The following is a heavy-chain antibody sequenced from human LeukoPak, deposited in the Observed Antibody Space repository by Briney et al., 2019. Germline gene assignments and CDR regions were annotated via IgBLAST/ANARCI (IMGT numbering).Heavy chain of an antibody. V-gene: IGHV5-10-1*01. CDR1: GYSFTSYW. CDR2: IDPSDSYT. J-gene: IGHJ4*02. Sequence: GESPRISCKGSGYSFTSYWISWVRQMPGRGLEWMGRIDPSDSYTNYSPSFQGHVTISADKSISTAYLQWSSLKASDTAMYYCARLEYSSSWYRSITYWGQGTLVTVSS. D-gene: IGHD6-13*01. CDR3: ARLEYSSSWYRSITY.